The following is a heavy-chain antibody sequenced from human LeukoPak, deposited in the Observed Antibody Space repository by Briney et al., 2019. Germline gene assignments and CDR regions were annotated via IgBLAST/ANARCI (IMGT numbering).Heavy chain of an antibody. CDR1: GGSISSYY. J-gene: IGHJ4*02. D-gene: IGHD1-26*01. V-gene: IGHV4-4*07. CDR3: ARENSGSYREFDY. CDR2: IYTSGST. Sequence: SETLSLTCTVSGGSISSYYWSWIRRPAGQGLEWIGRIYTSGSTNYNASLKSRVSMSVDTSKNQFSLKLSSVTAADTAVFCCARENSGSYREFDYWGQGTLVTVSS.